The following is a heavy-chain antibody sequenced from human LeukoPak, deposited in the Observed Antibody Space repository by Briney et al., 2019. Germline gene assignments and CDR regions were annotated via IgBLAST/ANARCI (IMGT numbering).Heavy chain of an antibody. CDR1: GFSFTSYP. V-gene: IGHV3-21*01. J-gene: IGHJ4*02. D-gene: IGHD3-9*01. CDR3: ARDYDILTGYLYYFDY. Sequence: GGSLRLSCAASGFSFTSYPLHWVRQAPGKGLEWVSSISSSSSYIYYADSVKGRFTISRDNAKNSLYLQMNSLRAEDTAVYYCARDYDILTGYLYYFDYWGQGTLVTVSS. CDR2: ISSSSSYI.